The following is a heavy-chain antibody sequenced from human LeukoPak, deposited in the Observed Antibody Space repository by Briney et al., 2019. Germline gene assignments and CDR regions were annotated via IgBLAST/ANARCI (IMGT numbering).Heavy chain of an antibody. Sequence: SQTLSLTCAISGDSFSSNSAAWHWIRQSPSRGLEWLGRTYHRSKWYGDYAVSMKSRLTITPDTSKNQFSLHLNSVSPDDTAVYYCAREADGYTSDPFDFWGQGTLVTVSS. CDR1: GDSFSSNSAA. J-gene: IGHJ4*02. D-gene: IGHD5-24*01. CDR3: AREADGYTSDPFDF. CDR2: TYHRSKWYG. V-gene: IGHV6-1*01.